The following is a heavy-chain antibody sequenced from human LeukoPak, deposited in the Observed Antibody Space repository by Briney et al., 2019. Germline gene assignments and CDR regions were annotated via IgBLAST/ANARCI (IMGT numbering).Heavy chain of an antibody. Sequence: SETLSLTCTVSGGSISSYYWSWIRQPPGKGLEWIGYIYYSGSTNYNPSLKSRVTISVDTSKNQFSLMLSSVTAADTAVYYCAREGYSGSDSNLWGQGTLVTVSS. J-gene: IGHJ4*02. CDR1: GGSISSYY. CDR2: IYYSGST. V-gene: IGHV4-59*01. CDR3: AREGYSGSDSNL. D-gene: IGHD5-12*01.